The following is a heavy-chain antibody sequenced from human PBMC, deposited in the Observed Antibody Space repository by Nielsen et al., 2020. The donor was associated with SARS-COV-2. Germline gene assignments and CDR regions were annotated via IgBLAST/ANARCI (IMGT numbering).Heavy chain of an antibody. CDR2: ISSSSSYI. V-gene: IGHV3-21*01. D-gene: IGHD3-22*01. Sequence: WIRQPPGKGLEWVSSISSSSSYIYYADSVKGRFTISRDNAKNSLYLQMNSLRAEDTTVYYCAKSQYYYDSSGYLGYFDYWGQGTLVTVSS. CDR3: AKSQYYYDSSGYLGYFDY. J-gene: IGHJ4*02.